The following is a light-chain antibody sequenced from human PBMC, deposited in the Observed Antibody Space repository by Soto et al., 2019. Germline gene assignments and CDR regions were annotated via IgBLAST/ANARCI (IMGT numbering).Light chain of an antibody. V-gene: IGLV2-23*02. CDR2: EVT. CDR1: SSDIGSYDL. CDR3: CSFADFTYV. Sequence: QSVLTQPASVSGSPGQSITISCTGTSSDIGSYDLVSWYQQHPGTAPKLIIYEVTKRPSGVSTRFSGSKSGNTASLTISGLQPVDEADYYCCSFADFTYVFGTGTKLTVL. J-gene: IGLJ1*01.